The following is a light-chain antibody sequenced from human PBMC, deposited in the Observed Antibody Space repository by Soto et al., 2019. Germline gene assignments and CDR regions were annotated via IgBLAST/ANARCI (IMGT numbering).Light chain of an antibody. Sequence: EIVLTQSPATLSLSPVERATLSCRASQSVSSYLAWYQQKPGQAPRLLIYDASSRATGIPARFSGSGSGTDFTLTISSLEPEDFAVYYCQQRSNWSWTFGQGTKVDIK. V-gene: IGKV3-11*01. CDR1: QSVSSY. J-gene: IGKJ1*01. CDR2: DAS. CDR3: QQRSNWSWT.